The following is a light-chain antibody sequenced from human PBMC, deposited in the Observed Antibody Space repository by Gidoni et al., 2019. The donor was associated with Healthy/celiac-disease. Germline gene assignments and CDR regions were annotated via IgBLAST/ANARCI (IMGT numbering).Light chain of an antibody. V-gene: IGLV1-40*01. J-gene: IGLJ3*02. CDR2: GNS. CDR3: QSYDSSLSGWRV. CDR1: SPNIGAGYA. Sequence: QSVLTQPPSVSGAPGQRVTISCTGSSPNIGAGYAVHRYAQLPGTAPKLLIYGNSNRPSGVPDRFSGSKSGTSASLAITGLQAEDEADYYCQSYDSSLSGWRVFGGGTKLTVL.